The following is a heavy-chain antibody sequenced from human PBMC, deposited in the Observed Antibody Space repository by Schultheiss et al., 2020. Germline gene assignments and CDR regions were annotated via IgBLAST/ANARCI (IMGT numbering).Heavy chain of an antibody. Sequence: SETLSLTCTVSGGSISSYYWSWIRQHPGKGLEWIGYIYYSGSTYYNPSLKSRVTISVDTSKNQFSLKLSSVTAADTAVYYCARDLRANYDFWSGSHAWFDPWGQGTLVTFSS. V-gene: IGHV4-59*12. J-gene: IGHJ5*02. CDR2: IYYSGST. D-gene: IGHD3-3*01. CDR1: GGSISSYY. CDR3: ARDLRANYDFWSGSHAWFDP.